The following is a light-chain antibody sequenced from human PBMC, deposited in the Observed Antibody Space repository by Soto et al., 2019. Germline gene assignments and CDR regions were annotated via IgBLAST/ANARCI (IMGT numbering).Light chain of an antibody. Sequence: EIVLTQSPGTLSLSPGERATLSCRASQSVSSSYLAWYQQKPGQAPRLLIYGPSSRATGIPDRFSGSGSGTDFTLTISRLEPEDFAVYYCQQYGSSPWTFGQGTKGDIK. J-gene: IGKJ1*01. CDR2: GPS. CDR3: QQYGSSPWT. CDR1: QSVSSSY. V-gene: IGKV3-20*01.